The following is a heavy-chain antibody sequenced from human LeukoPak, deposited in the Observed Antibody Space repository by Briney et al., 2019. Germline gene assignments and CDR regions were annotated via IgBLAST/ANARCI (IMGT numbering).Heavy chain of an antibody. CDR1: GLTASSNY. Sequence: QAGGSLRLSCAASGLTASSNYMSWVRQAPGKGLEWVSVIYSGSSADYADSVKGRFTISRDNSKNTLYLQMNSLRAEDTAVYYCATGGDHPYWGPGTLVTVSS. CDR3: ATGGDHPY. CDR2: IYSGSSA. V-gene: IGHV3-53*01. D-gene: IGHD2-21*02. J-gene: IGHJ1*01.